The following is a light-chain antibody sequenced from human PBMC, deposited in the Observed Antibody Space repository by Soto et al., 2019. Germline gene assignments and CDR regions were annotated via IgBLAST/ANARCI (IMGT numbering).Light chain of an antibody. J-gene: IGKJ2*01. CDR2: AAS. V-gene: IGKV1-17*01. CDR3: LQHNSYPYT. CDR1: QGIRSD. Sequence: DIQMTQSPSSLSASVGDRVTITCRASQGIRSDLGWYQQKPGKAPKRLIYAASSLLSGVPSRFSGSGAGTEFTLTISSLKPEDFATYYCLQHNSYPYTFGQGTKLEIK.